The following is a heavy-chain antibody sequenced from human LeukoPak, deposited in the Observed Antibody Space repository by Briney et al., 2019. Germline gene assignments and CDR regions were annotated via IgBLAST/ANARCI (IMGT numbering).Heavy chain of an antibody. CDR2: IYYSGST. J-gene: IGHJ4*02. CDR3: ARSISGNIVVVPAAMRYY. Sequence: PSETLSLTCTVSGGSISSSSYYWGWIRQPPGKGLEWIGSIYYSGSTYYNPSLKSRVTISVDTSKNQFSLKLSSVTAADTAVYYCARSISGNIVVVPAAMRYYWGQGTLVTVSS. D-gene: IGHD2-2*01. CDR1: GGSISSSSYY. V-gene: IGHV4-39*07.